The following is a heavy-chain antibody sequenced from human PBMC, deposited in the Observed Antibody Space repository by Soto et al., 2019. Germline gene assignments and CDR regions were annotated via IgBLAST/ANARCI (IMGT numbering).Heavy chain of an antibody. CDR2: IDWDDDK. CDR3: ARLNYYDSSGYSSYFDY. D-gene: IGHD3-22*01. V-gene: IGHV2-70*11. CDR1: GFSLSTSGMC. J-gene: IGHJ4*02. Sequence: SGPTLVKPTQTLTLTCTFSGFSLSTSGMCVSWIRQPPGKALEWLARIDWDDDKYYSTSLKTRLTIAQETSKNQVVLTMTNMDPVDTATYYCARLNYYDSSGYSSYFDYWGQGTLVTVSS.